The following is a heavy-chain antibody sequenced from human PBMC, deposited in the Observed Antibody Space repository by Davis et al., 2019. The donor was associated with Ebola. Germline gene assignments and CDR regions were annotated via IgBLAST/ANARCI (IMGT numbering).Heavy chain of an antibody. CDR3: AASAGTVGKFDF. Sequence: PGGSLRLSCAASGFTFSGSAMHWVRQASGKGLAWVGRIRSKANSYATAYGASVKGRFTISRDDSKNTAYLQMNSLKTEDTAVYYCAASAGTVGKFDFWGQGTLVTVSS. J-gene: IGHJ4*02. V-gene: IGHV3-73*01. CDR2: IRSKANSYAT. D-gene: IGHD1-14*01. CDR1: GFTFSGSA.